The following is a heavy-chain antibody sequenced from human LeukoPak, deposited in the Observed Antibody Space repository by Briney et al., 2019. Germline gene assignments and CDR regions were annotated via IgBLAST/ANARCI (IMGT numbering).Heavy chain of an antibody. J-gene: IGHJ4*02. CDR2: ISSSSDAI. D-gene: IGHD6-19*01. Sequence: GGSLRLSCAASGFIFSNYGMNWVRQAPGKGPEWLSYISSSSDAIYYADSVKGRFTISRDNAKNSLYLEMNSLRVEDTAVYYYARGSSDWYGPFDYWGRGTLVTVS. V-gene: IGHV3-48*04. CDR1: GFIFSNYG. CDR3: ARGSSDWYGPFDY.